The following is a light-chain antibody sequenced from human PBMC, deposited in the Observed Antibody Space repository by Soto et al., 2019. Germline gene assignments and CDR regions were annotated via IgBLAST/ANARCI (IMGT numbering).Light chain of an antibody. Sequence: EIVMTQPPPTLSVSPGERATLSCRASHSVSSNLAWYQQKPGKAPRLLIHGISNRATGVPARFSGSGSGTDFTLTVSSLEAEDFALYYCQQRSNWPPTFGQGTRLEIK. V-gene: IGKV3-11*01. CDR2: GIS. CDR3: QQRSNWPPT. J-gene: IGKJ5*01. CDR1: HSVSSN.